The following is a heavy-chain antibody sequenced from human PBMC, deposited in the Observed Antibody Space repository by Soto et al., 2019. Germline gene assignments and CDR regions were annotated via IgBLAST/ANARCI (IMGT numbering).Heavy chain of an antibody. V-gene: IGHV3-49*03. D-gene: IGHD3-16*02. CDR2: IRRKAYGGTT. Sequence: PGGSLRLSCTASGFTFGDYAMSWFRQAPGKGLEWVGFIRRKAYGGTTEYAASVKGRFTISRDNAKNSLYLQMDSLRTEDTAVYYCARDGIKFGAVIVPLYGMDVWGQGTTLTVSS. CDR1: GFTFGDYA. CDR3: ARDGIKFGAVIVPLYGMDV. J-gene: IGHJ6*02.